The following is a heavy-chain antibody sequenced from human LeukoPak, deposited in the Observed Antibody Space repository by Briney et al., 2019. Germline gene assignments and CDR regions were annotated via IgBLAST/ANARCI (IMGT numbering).Heavy chain of an antibody. CDR3: ARDTYRFFDL. CDR1: GFTFSSYW. J-gene: IGHJ2*01. CDR2: IREDGTDK. V-gene: IGHV3-7*01. Sequence: GGSLRLSCAASGFTFSSYWMGWVRQAPGRGLEWVADIREDGTDKYSVDSMKGRFTISRDNAKNSLYLQMDSLRAEDTAVYYCARDTYRFFDLWGRGTLVTVSS.